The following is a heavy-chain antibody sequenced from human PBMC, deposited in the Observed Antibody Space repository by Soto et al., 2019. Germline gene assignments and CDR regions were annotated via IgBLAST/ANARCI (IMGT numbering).Heavy chain of an antibody. CDR3: ARDRGYCSSTSCYDLDY. CDR1: GGTFSSYT. J-gene: IGHJ4*02. V-gene: IGHV1-69*04. CDR2: IIPILGIA. Sequence: ASVKVSCKASGGTFSSYTISWVRQAPGQGLEWMGRIIPILGIANYAQKFQGRVTITADKSTSTAYMELSSLRSEDTAVYYCARDRGYCSSTSCYDLDYWGQGTLVTVSS. D-gene: IGHD2-2*01.